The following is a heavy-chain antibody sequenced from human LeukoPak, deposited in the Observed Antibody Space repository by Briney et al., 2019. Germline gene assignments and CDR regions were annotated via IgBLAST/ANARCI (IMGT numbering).Heavy chain of an antibody. CDR1: GYTLTELS. CDR3: ACRDGYNWDY. V-gene: IGHV1-24*01. Sequence: ASVNVSCKVSGYTLTELSMHWVRQAPGKGLEWMGGFDPEDGETIYAQKFQGRVTITEDTSTDTAYMELSSLRSEDTAVYYCACRDGYNWDYWGQGTLVTVSS. CDR2: FDPEDGET. D-gene: IGHD5-24*01. J-gene: IGHJ4*02.